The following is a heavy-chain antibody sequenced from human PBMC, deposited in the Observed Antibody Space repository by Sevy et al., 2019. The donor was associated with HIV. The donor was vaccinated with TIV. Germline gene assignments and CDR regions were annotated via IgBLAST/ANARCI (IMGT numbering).Heavy chain of an antibody. J-gene: IGHJ4*02. CDR3: AKMEGQLVSEYYFDY. D-gene: IGHD6-13*01. CDR1: GFTFSDYG. CDR2: LWYDGSTK. Sequence: GGSLRLSCAASGFTFSDYGMHWVRQTPGKGLEWVAVLWYDGSTKYYADSVKGRFTISRDNAKNTLYLQMNSLRAEDAAVYYCAKMEGQLVSEYYFDYWGQGILVTVSS. V-gene: IGHV3-33*06.